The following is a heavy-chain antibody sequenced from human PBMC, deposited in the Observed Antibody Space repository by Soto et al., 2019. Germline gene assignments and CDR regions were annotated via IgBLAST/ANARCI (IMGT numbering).Heavy chain of an antibody. D-gene: IGHD2-2*02. CDR2: ISAYNGNT. J-gene: IGHJ5*02. Sequence: QVQLVQSGAEVKKPGASVKVSCKASGYTFTSYGISWVRQAPGQGLEWMGWISAYNGNTNYPQNLQGRVTMTTGTSTSTAYMELSSLGTDYTAVYYCARDTCSSTSCYSGYNWFDPWGQGTLVTVSS. V-gene: IGHV1-18*01. CDR1: GYTFTSYG. CDR3: ARDTCSSTSCYSGYNWFDP.